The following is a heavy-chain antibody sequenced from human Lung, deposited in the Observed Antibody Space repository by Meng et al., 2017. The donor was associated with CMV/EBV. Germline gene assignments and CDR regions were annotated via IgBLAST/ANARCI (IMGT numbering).Heavy chain of an antibody. J-gene: IGHJ3*02. CDR1: GFTFSSYS. Sequence: GXSLKISCAASGFTFSSYSMNWVRQAPGKGLEWVSYISTSSSTKYYADSVKGRFTISRDNAKNSLYLQMNSLRAEDTAVYYCANDAFDIWGQGTMVTVSS. V-gene: IGHV3-48*04. CDR3: ANDAFDI. CDR2: ISTSSSTK.